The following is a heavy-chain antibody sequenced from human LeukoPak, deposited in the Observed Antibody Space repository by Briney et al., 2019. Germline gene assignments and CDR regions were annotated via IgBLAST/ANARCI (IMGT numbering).Heavy chain of an antibody. CDR1: GGSISSSSYY. V-gene: IGHV4-39*01. D-gene: IGHD3-22*01. Sequence: SETLSLTCIVSGGSISSSSYYCDWIRQAPGEGLEWIGNFYDSGNTPYNPSLKSRVTISGDTSKNQFSLKLSSVTAADTAVYFCARSSALRGWYWYFDLWGRGTLVTVSS. J-gene: IGHJ2*01. CDR2: FYDSGNT. CDR3: ARSSALRGWYWYFDL.